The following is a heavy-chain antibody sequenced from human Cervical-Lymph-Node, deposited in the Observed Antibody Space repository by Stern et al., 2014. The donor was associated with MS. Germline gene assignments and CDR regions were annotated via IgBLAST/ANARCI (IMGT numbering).Heavy chain of an antibody. Sequence: QLQLQESGPGLVKPSETLSLSCTVSGDSVNTGGFFWTWIRQSPREGLQWIGYVYSSGATNYNPSFQSRVTISVDTSKNQFSLTLRSVTAADTAVYYCTREGDVLAVSWFDPWGQGVPVTVSS. CDR3: TREGDVLAVSWFDP. J-gene: IGHJ5*02. D-gene: IGHD3-10*02. CDR1: GDSVNTGGFF. V-gene: IGHV4-61*08. CDR2: VYSSGAT.